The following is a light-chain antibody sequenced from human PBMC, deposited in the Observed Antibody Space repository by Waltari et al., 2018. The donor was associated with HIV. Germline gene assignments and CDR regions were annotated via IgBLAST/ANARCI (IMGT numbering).Light chain of an antibody. V-gene: IGKV1-9*01. Sequence: DIQLTQSPSFVSAFVGDGVTITCRASQNISRNLAWYQQRPGKAPELLIHSASTLQSGVPSSFSGSGSGTQFTLTISTLQAEDFAIYYCQQLNTYPRTFGQGTQVEVK. CDR3: QQLNTYPRT. CDR2: SAS. CDR1: QNISRN. J-gene: IGKJ1*01.